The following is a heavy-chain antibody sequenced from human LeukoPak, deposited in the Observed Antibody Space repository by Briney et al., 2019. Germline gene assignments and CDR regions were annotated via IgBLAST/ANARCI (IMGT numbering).Heavy chain of an antibody. D-gene: IGHD2-15*01. J-gene: IGHJ4*02. CDR1: GGSFSAYY. CDR2: INHSGST. CDR3: ARDPFYCSGGSCYTT. Sequence: PSETLSLTCAVYGGSFSAYYWSWIRQPPGMGLEWIGEINHSGSTNYNPSLKSRVTISVDTSKNQFSLKLSSVTAADTAVYYCARDPFYCSGGSCYTTWGQGTLVTVSS. V-gene: IGHV4-34*01.